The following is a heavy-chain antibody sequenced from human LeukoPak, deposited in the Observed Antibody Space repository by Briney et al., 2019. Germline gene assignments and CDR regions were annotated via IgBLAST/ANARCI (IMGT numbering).Heavy chain of an antibody. V-gene: IGHV1-8*01. CDR1: GYTFTSYD. Sequence: ASVTVSCKASGYTFTSYDINWVRQATGQGLEWMGWMNPNSGNTGYAQKFQGRVTMTRNTSISTAYMELSSLRSEDTAVYYCARQTYYYGSGVLDWGQGTLVTVSS. CDR3: ARQTYYYGSGVLD. D-gene: IGHD3-10*01. J-gene: IGHJ4*02. CDR2: MNPNSGNT.